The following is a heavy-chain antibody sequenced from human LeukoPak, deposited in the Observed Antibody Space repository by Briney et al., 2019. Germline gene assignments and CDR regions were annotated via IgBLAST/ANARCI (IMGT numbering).Heavy chain of an antibody. Sequence: HAESLMIYFKGSGYIFNTYWIGWVRQMPGKGLEWMGIIYPGDSDTRYSPSFQGQVTISADKSISTAYLQWSSLKASDTDMYYCARHRWRSEMETIGDSYYYGMDVWGQGTTVTVSS. V-gene: IGHV5-51*01. CDR3: ARHRWRSEMETIGDSYYYGMDV. CDR1: GYIFNTYW. CDR2: IYPGDSDT. J-gene: IGHJ6*02. D-gene: IGHD5-24*01.